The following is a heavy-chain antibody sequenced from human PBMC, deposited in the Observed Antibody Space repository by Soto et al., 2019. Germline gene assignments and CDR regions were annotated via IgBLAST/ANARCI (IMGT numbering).Heavy chain of an antibody. CDR3: ARVPPPGENWFDP. V-gene: IGHV1-69*01. J-gene: IGHJ5*02. D-gene: IGHD1-26*01. Sequence: QVQLVQSGAEVKKPGSSVKVSCKASGGTFSSYAISWVRQAPGQGLEWMGGIIPIFGTANYAQKFQGRVTSTADEATSTADMELSSLRSEDTAGYDGARVPPPGENWFDPWGQGTLVTVSS. CDR2: IIPIFGTA. CDR1: GGTFSSYA.